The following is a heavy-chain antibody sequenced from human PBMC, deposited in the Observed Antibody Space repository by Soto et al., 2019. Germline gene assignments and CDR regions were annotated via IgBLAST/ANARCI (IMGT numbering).Heavy chain of an antibody. CDR2: IAGGGHTI. CDR1: GFPFHSYS. CDR3: ARDPISGSFDY. V-gene: IGHV3-48*02. Sequence: PGGSLRLSCAASGFPFHSYSMNWVRQAPGRGLEWVSYIAGGGHTIYYADSVKDRFTISRDDAKSSLYLQMNSLRDDDTAIYFCARDPISGSFDYWGQGTLVTAPQ. J-gene: IGHJ4*02. D-gene: IGHD6-19*01.